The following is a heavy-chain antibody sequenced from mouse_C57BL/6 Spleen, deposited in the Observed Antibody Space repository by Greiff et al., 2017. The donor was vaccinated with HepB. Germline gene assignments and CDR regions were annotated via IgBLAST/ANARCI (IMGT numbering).Heavy chain of an antibody. D-gene: IGHD1-1*01. CDR3: ARIKKIVATYVDY. CDR2: TNPTNGRT. Sequence: QVQLQQPGAELVKAGASVKMSCKASGYTFTSYWMHWVKQRLGQGLEWFAETNPTNGRTYYSEKFKSKATLTVDKSSRPAYMLLSGPTFEDSAVYYCARIKKIVATYVDYWGQGTTLTVSS. CDR1: GYTFTSYW. J-gene: IGHJ2*01. V-gene: IGHV1S81*02.